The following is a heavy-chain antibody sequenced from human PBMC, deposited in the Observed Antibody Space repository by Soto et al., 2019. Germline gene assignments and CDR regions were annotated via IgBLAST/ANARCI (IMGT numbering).Heavy chain of an antibody. J-gene: IGHJ5*02. CDR2: MYYSGTT. D-gene: IGHD2-2*01. Sequence: QVQLQESGPGLVKLSQTLSLTCTVSGASISSGGYYGSWIRQHPGKGLEWIGYMYYSGTTYYNPSLKSRVTMSLDTSKNQFFLKLSSVTAADTAVYYCARLGYCSNTDCGPVGPWGQGILATVSS. CDR3: ARLGYCSNTDCGPVGP. V-gene: IGHV4-31*03. CDR1: GASISSGGYY.